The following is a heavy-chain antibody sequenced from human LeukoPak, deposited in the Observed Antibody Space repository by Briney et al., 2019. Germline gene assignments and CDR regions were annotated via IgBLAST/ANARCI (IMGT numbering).Heavy chain of an antibody. Sequence: LRLSXXXSGXTXXNYAMYWVRQAPGKGLEWVSAISSSDANTYYADSVKGRFTISRDNSKNTLYLQMNSLRAEDTALYYCAIREPIGYWGQGTLVTVSS. J-gene: IGHJ4*02. D-gene: IGHD1-14*01. CDR2: ISSSDANT. V-gene: IGHV3-23*01. CDR3: AIREPIGY. CDR1: GXTXXNYA.